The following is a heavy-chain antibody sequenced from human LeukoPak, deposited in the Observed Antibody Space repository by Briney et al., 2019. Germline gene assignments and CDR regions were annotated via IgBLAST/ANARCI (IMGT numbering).Heavy chain of an antibody. D-gene: IGHD6-13*01. V-gene: IGHV1-8*03. CDR3: ARGLSIAAAVVSAFDI. Sequence: ASVKVSCKASGYTFTSYDINWVRQATGQGLEWMGWMNPNSGNTGYAQKFQGRVTITRNTSISTAYMELSSLRSEDTAVYYCARGLSIAAAVVSAFDIWGQGTMVTVSS. CDR2: MNPNSGNT. J-gene: IGHJ3*02. CDR1: GYTFTSYD.